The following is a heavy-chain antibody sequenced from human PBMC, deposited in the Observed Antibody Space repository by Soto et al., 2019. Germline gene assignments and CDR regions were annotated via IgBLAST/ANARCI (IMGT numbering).Heavy chain of an antibody. D-gene: IGHD2-15*01. V-gene: IGHV3-33*01. CDR1: GFTFNNYG. Sequence: GGSLRLSCAASGFTFNNYGMHWVRQAPGKGLEWLAVIWNDGSNNYYANSVKGRFTISRDNSKNTLYLQMNSLRAEDAAVYYCARDDVLCDGGRCYGVPLDVWGKGTTVTVSS. J-gene: IGHJ6*04. CDR3: ARDDVLCDGGRCYGVPLDV. CDR2: IWNDGSNN.